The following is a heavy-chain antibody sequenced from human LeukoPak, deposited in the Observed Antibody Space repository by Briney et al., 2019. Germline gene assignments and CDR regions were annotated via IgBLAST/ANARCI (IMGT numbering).Heavy chain of an antibody. D-gene: IGHD3-22*01. Sequence: ASVKVSCKASGGTFSSYAISWVRQAPGQGLEWMGRIIPILGIANYAQKFQGRVTITADKSTSTAYMELSSLRSEDTAVYYCAREGDYYDSSGLSGNWFDPWGQGTLVTVSS. CDR2: IIPILGIA. V-gene: IGHV1-69*04. CDR1: GGTFSSYA. J-gene: IGHJ5*02. CDR3: AREGDYYDSSGLSGNWFDP.